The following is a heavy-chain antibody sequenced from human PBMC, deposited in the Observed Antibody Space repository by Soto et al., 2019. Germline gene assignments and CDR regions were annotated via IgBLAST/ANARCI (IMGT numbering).Heavy chain of an antibody. CDR2: INPNSGGT. J-gene: IGHJ4*02. V-gene: IGHV1-2*02. D-gene: IGHD6-13*01. CDR1: GYTFPGYY. Sequence: ASVKVSCKASGYTFPGYYMHWVRQAPGQGLEWMGWINPNSGGTSYAQKFQGRVTMTRDTSTSTVYMELSSLRSEDTAVYYCARGSYGSSSWDQVDYWGQGTLVTVSS. CDR3: ARGSYGSSSWDQVDY.